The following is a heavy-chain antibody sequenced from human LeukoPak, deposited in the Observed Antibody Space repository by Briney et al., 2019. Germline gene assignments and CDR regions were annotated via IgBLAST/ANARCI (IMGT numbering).Heavy chain of an antibody. V-gene: IGHV7-4-1*02. Sequence: GASVKVSCKASGYTFTSYGISWVRQAPGQGLEWMGWINTNTGNPTYAQGFTGRFVFSLDTSVSTAYLQISSLKAEDTAVYYCARGVAAAVLSPWFDPWGQGTLVTVSS. J-gene: IGHJ5*02. D-gene: IGHD6-13*01. CDR1: GYTFTSYG. CDR2: INTNTGNP. CDR3: ARGVAAAVLSPWFDP.